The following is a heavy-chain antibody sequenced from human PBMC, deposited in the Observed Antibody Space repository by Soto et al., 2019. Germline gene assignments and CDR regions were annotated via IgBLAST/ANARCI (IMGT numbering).Heavy chain of an antibody. CDR1: GYTLIGDH. D-gene: IGHD3-9*01. Sequence: ASVKVSCKASGYTLIGDHRHWVRHAPGQGPEWVGWINPNAGGTNPAQKFQGRLTLTRDTSTSTAYMELTALTSDDTAVYYCVRSSPMMTLSPGYIYFMDVWVKGTPVPVSS. J-gene: IGHJ6*03. V-gene: IGHV1-2*02. CDR3: VRSSPMMTLSPGYIYFMDV. CDR2: INPNAGGT.